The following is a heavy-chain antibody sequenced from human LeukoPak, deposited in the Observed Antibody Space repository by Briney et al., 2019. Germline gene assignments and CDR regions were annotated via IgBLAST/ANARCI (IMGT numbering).Heavy chain of an antibody. D-gene: IGHD3-16*01. CDR2: FHYSGNT. Sequence: PSETLSLTCTVSGYSISSGYYWGWIRQPPGKGLGWIGSFHYSGNTYYNPSLKRRVSISVDTSMRQFSLRLNSVTAADTAVYYCARHGDTFGGVNGYWGQGTLVTVSS. J-gene: IGHJ4*02. CDR3: ARHGDTFGGVNGY. V-gene: IGHV4-38-2*02. CDR1: GYSISSGYY.